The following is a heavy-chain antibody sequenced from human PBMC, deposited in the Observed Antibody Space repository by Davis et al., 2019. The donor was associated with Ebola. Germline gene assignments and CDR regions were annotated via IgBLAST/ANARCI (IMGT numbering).Heavy chain of an antibody. J-gene: IGHJ6*02. CDR1: GFTFSSYA. Sequence: GGSLRLSCAASGFTFSSYAMHWVRQAPGKGLEWVAVISYDGSNKYYADSVKGRFTISRDNSKNTLYLQMNSLRAEDTAVYYCARHYVYDYYMGLDVWGQGTTVAVSS. CDR3: ARHYVYDYYMGLDV. CDR2: ISYDGSNK. D-gene: IGHD5/OR15-5a*01. V-gene: IGHV3-30*04.